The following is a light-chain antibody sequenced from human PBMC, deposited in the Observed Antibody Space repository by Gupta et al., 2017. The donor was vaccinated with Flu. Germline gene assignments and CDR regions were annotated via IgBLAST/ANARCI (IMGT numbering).Light chain of an antibody. CDR1: QSISNY. V-gene: IGKV1-39*01. Sequence: IQMPQSPSSLSASVGDIVTITCRASQSISNYLTWYQQKPGKAPNLLIYGASSLQSGVPSRFSGSGSGTDFTLTISSLQPEDFATYYCQQSCNTPPAFGPGTKVEIK. J-gene: IGKJ3*01. CDR2: GAS. CDR3: QQSCNTPPA.